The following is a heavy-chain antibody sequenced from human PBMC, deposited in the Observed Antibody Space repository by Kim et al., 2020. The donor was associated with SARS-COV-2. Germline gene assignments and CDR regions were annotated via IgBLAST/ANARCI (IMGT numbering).Heavy chain of an antibody. V-gene: IGHV4-31*03. CDR3: ARELEGWFDP. J-gene: IGHJ5*02. CDR2: IYYSGST. D-gene: IGHD1-1*01. CDR1: GGSISSGGYY. Sequence: SETLSLTCTVSGGSISSGGYYWSWIRQHPGKGLEWIGYIYYSGSTYYTPSLKSRVTISVDTSKNQFSLKLSSVTAADTAVYYCARELEGWFDPWGQGTLVTVSS.